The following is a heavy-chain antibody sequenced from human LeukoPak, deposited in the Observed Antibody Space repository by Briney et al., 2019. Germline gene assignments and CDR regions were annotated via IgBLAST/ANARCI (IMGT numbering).Heavy chain of an antibody. CDR3: ARHYNSGSPDS. V-gene: IGHV3-48*01. D-gene: IGHD3-10*01. CDR1: GFTFSGYS. J-gene: IGHJ4*02. CDR2: ISTGGGTI. Sequence: GGSLRLSCAASGFTFSGYSMNWVRQAPGKGLEWISYISTGGGTIYYADSVRGRFTISRDKAKNSLYLQMNSLRAEDTAVYYCARHYNSGSPDSWGQGTLVTVSS.